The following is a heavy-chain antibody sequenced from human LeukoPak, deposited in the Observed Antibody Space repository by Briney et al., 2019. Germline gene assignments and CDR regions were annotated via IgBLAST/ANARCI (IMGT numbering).Heavy chain of an antibody. Sequence: PGGSLRLSCAASGFTFSSYAMSWVRQAPGKGLEWVSAISGSGGSTYYADSVKGRFTISRDNSKNTLYLQMNSLRAEDTAVYYCAKLPIVVVVAAPWYFDLWGRGTLVTVSS. CDR2: ISGSGGST. V-gene: IGHV3-23*01. CDR3: AKLPIVVVVAAPWYFDL. J-gene: IGHJ2*01. D-gene: IGHD2-15*01. CDR1: GFTFSSYA.